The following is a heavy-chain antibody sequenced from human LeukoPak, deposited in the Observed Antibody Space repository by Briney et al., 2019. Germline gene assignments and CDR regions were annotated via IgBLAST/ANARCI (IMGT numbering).Heavy chain of an antibody. D-gene: IGHD1-1*01. V-gene: IGHV1-8*01. CDR2: MNPNNGNT. CDR3: ARALAGTAELDV. CDR1: GYTFTSYD. Sequence: ASVKVSCKASGYTFTSYDIHWVRQATGQGLEWMGRMNPNNGNTGDAQKFQGRVTMTRDPSISTAYMELSSLRSEDMCVYFSARALAGTAELDVWGKGTTVTVSS. J-gene: IGHJ6*04.